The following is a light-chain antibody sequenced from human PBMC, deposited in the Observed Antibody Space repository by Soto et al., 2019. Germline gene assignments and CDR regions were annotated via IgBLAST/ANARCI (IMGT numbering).Light chain of an antibody. J-gene: IGKJ1*01. V-gene: IGKV1-5*03. Sequence: DNQIYHSPSTLSAPVGDRVTITCRASQSISSWLAWYQQKPGKAPKLLIYKASSLESGVPSRFSGSGSGTEFTLTISSLQTDDFATYYVKQWTFAQGAKVDIK. CDR2: KAS. CDR1: QSISSW. CDR3: KQWT.